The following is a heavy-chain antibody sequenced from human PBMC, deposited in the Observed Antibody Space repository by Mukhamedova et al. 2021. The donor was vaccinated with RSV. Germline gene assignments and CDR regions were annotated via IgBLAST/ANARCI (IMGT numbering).Heavy chain of an antibody. V-gene: IGHV3-72*01. J-gene: IGHJ4*01. CDR1: SDHY. CDR2: TKNRANSYTT. CDR3: ARLRQMYGSGWYYFDY. Sequence: SDHYMDWVRQAPGKGLEWVGRTKNRANSYTTIYAASVEGRFTISRDDSENSLYLQMNSLKTEDTAMYYCARLRQMYGSGWYYFDY. D-gene: IGHD6-19*01.